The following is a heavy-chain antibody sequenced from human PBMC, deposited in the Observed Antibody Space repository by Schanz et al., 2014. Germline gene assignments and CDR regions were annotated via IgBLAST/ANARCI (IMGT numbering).Heavy chain of an antibody. J-gene: IGHJ6*03. Sequence: QILLVQPGPEVKKPGASVTVSCKASGYDFHIYAYSWVRQAPGQGPEWMGRIIPSLGLAKYEQKFQDKVTITADTSTTTAYMELTSLRSEDTAVYYCAGTYCSSTSCYTGYYYMDVWGKGTTVTVSS. CDR2: IIPSLGLA. CDR1: GYDFHIYA. V-gene: IGHV1-69*02. CDR3: AGTYCSSTSCYTGYYYMDV. D-gene: IGHD2-2*02.